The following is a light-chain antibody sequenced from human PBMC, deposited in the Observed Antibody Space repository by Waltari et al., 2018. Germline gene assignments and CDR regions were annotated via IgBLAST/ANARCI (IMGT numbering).Light chain of an antibody. V-gene: IGKV1-39*01. J-gene: IGKJ3*01. Sequence: DIHMTQSPSSFSAPLGGSVAITCRASQSISFSLNWYQQVPGKAPKLLIYASSFSQIDVPSRFTGSGSGTDFTLTITGLQPEDFATYFCQQSYSLPFTFGPGTRVDVK. CDR2: ASS. CDR3: QQSYSLPFT. CDR1: QSISFS.